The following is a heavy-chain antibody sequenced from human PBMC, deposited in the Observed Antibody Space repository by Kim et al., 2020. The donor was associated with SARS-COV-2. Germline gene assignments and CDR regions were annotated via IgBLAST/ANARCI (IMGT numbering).Heavy chain of an antibody. CDR2: ISYDGSNK. Sequence: GSLRLSCAASGFTFSSYGMHWVRQAPGKGLEWVAVISYDGSNKYYADSVKGRFTISRDNSKNTLYLQMNSLRAEDTAVYYCAKDTRGRASYDSSGSHYYYYYGMDVWGQGTTVTVSS. J-gene: IGHJ6*02. V-gene: IGHV3-30*18. D-gene: IGHD3-22*01. CDR3: AKDTRGRASYDSSGSHYYYYYGMDV. CDR1: GFTFSSYG.